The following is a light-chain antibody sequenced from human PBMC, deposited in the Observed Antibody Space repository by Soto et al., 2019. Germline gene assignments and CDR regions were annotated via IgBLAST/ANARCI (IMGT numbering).Light chain of an antibody. J-gene: IGLJ2*01. CDR1: TGAVTSGHF. CDR2: DTR. CDR3: LLSYSTTVV. Sequence: QAVVTQEPSLTVSPGGTVTLTCASSTGAVTSGHFPYWFQQKPGQAPSTLIYDTRNKHSWTPARFSGSLLGGKAALTLAGAQPEDEAEYYCLLSYSTTVVIGGGTKLTVL. V-gene: IGLV7-46*01.